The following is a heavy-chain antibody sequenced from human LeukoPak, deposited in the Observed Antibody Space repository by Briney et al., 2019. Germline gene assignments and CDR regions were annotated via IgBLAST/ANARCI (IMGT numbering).Heavy chain of an antibody. Sequence: ASVKVSCTASGYTFTSYTMSWVRQAPGQGLEWMGWINTNTGNPTYAQGFTGRFVFSLDTSVSTAYLQISSLKAEDTAVYYCAREGHSYGSYYYYYYMDVWGKGTTVTVSS. J-gene: IGHJ6*03. CDR3: AREGHSYGSYYYYYYMDV. CDR2: INTNTGNP. V-gene: IGHV7-4-1*02. CDR1: GYTFTSYT. D-gene: IGHD5-18*01.